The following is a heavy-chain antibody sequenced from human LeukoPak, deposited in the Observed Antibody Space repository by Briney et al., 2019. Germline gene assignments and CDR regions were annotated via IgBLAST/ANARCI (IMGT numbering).Heavy chain of an antibody. D-gene: IGHD6-19*01. CDR3: AKGDSSGWYENWFDP. CDR2: TYYRSKWYN. V-gene: IGHV6-1*01. CDR1: GDSVSSNSAA. Sequence: SQTLSLACAISGDSVSSNSAAWNWIRQSSSRGLEWLGRTYYRSKWYNDYAVSVKSRMTINPDTSKNQFSLQLNSVTPEDTAVYYCAKGDSSGWYENWFDPWGQGTLVTVSS. J-gene: IGHJ5*02.